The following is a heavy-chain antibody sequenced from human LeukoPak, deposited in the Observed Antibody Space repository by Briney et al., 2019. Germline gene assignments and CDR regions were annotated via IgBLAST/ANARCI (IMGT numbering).Heavy chain of an antibody. V-gene: IGHV4-61*01. Sequence: SETLSLTCTVSGGSVSSASHYWSWIRQPPGKGLEWIGEINHSGSTNYNPSLKSRVTISVDTSKNQFSLKLSSVTAADTAVYYCARGRRGVRYSSGWYGPTHFDYWGQGTLVTVSS. D-gene: IGHD6-19*01. J-gene: IGHJ4*02. CDR3: ARGRRGVRYSSGWYGPTHFDY. CDR1: GGSVSSASHY. CDR2: INHSGST.